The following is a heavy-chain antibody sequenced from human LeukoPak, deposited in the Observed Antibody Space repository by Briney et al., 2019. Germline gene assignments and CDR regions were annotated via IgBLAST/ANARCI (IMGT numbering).Heavy chain of an antibody. Sequence: SETLSLTCTVSGGSISSYYWSWIRQPAGKGLEWLGRIYTSGSTNYNPSLKSRVTMSVDTSKNQFSLKLSSVTAADTAVYYCARASYYYDSSGPFDYWSQGTLVTVSS. J-gene: IGHJ4*02. CDR2: IYTSGST. CDR1: GGSISSYY. V-gene: IGHV4-4*07. D-gene: IGHD3-22*01. CDR3: ARASYYYDSSGPFDY.